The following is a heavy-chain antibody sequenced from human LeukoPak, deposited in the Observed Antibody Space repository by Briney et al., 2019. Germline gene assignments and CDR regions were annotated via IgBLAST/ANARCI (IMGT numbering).Heavy chain of an antibody. CDR1: GFTFSTYA. Sequence: GGTLRLSCAASGFTFSTYAMNWVRQAPGKGLEWVSVISVSGFSTYYADSVKGRFTISRDTSKNTLYLQTNSLRAEDTAVYYCAKNHDSNTYHTDDAFDVWGQGTMVTVSS. D-gene: IGHD2/OR15-2a*01. V-gene: IGHV3-23*01. CDR3: AKNHDSNTYHTDDAFDV. CDR2: ISVSGFST. J-gene: IGHJ3*01.